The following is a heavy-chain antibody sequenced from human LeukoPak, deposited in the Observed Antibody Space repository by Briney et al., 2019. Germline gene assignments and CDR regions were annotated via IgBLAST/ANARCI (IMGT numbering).Heavy chain of an antibody. Sequence: SETLSLTXAVYGGSFSGYYWSWIRQPAGKGLEWIGRIYTGGSTNYNPSLKSRVTISVDTSKNQFSLRLSSVTAADTAVYYCARGTTDYYYYYMDVWGKGTTVTVSS. CDR3: ARGTTDYYYYYMDV. CDR2: IYTGGST. V-gene: IGHV4-59*10. D-gene: IGHD4-11*01. J-gene: IGHJ6*03. CDR1: GGSFSGYY.